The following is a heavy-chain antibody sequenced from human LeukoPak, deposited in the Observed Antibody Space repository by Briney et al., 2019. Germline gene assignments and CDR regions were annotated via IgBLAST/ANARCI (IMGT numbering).Heavy chain of an antibody. CDR3: ARDTGSYYDSNLWFDP. CDR2: ISSSGSTI. J-gene: IGHJ5*02. D-gene: IGHD3-22*01. CDR1: GFTFSDYY. Sequence: PGGSLRLSCAAPGFTFSDYYMSWIRQAPGEGLEWVSYISSSGSTIYYADSVKGRFTISRDNAKNSLYLQMNSLRAEDTAVYYCARDTGSYYDSNLWFDPWGQGTLVTVSS. V-gene: IGHV3-11*01.